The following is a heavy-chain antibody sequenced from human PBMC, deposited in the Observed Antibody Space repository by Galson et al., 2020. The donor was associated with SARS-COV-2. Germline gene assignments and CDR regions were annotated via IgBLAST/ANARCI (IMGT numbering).Heavy chain of an antibody. CDR3: ASQFWSNFDY. D-gene: IGHD3-3*01. V-gene: IGHV4-34*01. CDR2: INHSGST. Sequence: SETLSLTCAVYGGSFSGYYWSWIRQPPGKGLEWIGEINHSGSTNYNPSLKSRVTISVDTSKNQFSLKLSSVTAADTAVYYCASQFWSNFDYWGQGTLVTVSS. CDR1: GGSFSGYY. J-gene: IGHJ4*02.